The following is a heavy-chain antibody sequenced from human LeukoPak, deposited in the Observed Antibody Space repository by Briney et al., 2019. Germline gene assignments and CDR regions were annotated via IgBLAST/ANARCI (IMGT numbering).Heavy chain of an antibody. J-gene: IGHJ5*02. CDR3: ARSIGYCSSTSCPNWFDP. V-gene: IGHV5-10-1*01. CDR2: IDPSDCYT. CDR1: GYSITSYW. Sequence: GESLKISCKGSGYSITSYWASRVRQMPGKDLEWMGRIDPSDCYTSYRPSFQGHVTISADKSISTAYLQWSSLKASDTAMYYCARSIGYCSSTSCPNWFDPWGQGTLVTVSS. D-gene: IGHD2-2*01.